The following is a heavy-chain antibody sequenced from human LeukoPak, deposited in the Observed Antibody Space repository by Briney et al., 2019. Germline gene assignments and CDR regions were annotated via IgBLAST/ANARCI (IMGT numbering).Heavy chain of an antibody. V-gene: IGHV1-69*04. CDR1: GGTFSSYA. CDR3: ARGPRKTYYYDSSGYLFDP. CDR2: IIPILGIA. J-gene: IGHJ5*02. Sequence: SVKVSCKASGGTFSSYAISWVRQAPGQGLEWMGRIIPILGIANYAQKFQGRVTITADKSTSTAYMELSSLRSEDTAVYYCARGPRKTYYYDSSGYLFDPWGQGTLVTVSS. D-gene: IGHD3-22*01.